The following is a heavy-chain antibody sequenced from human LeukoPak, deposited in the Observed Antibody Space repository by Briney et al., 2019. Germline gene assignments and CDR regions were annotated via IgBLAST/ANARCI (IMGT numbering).Heavy chain of an antibody. J-gene: IGHJ4*02. CDR3: AREFRHQPY. CDR1: GNTFTSYD. V-gene: IGHV1-8*01. CDR2: MNPSSGKT. Sequence: ASVKVSCKASGNTFTSYDVNWVRQATGQGLEWMGYMNPSSGKTGYAQNFQGRLTMTWDTSISTAYMELSSLRSDDTAVYYCAREFRHQPYWGQGTLVTVSS. D-gene: IGHD2-2*01.